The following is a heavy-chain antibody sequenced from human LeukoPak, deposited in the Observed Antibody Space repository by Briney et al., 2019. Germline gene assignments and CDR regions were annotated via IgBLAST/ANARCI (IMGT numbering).Heavy chain of an antibody. J-gene: IGHJ5*02. V-gene: IGHV4-39*01. Sequence: SETLSLTCTVSGGSIISIGYFWGWIRQPPGKGLEWIGTIFHSGSTYYNASLKSRVTMSVDTSKNLFSLKLSSATAADTAVYYCARRSTAGEWFDPWGQGTLVTVSS. CDR1: GGSIISIGYF. D-gene: IGHD3-16*01. CDR3: ARRSTAGEWFDP. CDR2: IFHSGST.